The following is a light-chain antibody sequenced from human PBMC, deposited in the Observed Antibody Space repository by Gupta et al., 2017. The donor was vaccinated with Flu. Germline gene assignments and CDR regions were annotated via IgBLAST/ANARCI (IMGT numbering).Light chain of an antibody. Sequence: DIALTQSPATLSLSPGERATLSCRASQSVSNYLAWYQQKPGQAPRLLISDASNRATGIPARFSGSGSATDFTLTISSVEPEDSAVYYCQQRSNWPSLTFGGGTKVEIK. CDR2: DAS. J-gene: IGKJ4*01. CDR3: QQRSNWPSLT. CDR1: QSVSNY. V-gene: IGKV3-11*01.